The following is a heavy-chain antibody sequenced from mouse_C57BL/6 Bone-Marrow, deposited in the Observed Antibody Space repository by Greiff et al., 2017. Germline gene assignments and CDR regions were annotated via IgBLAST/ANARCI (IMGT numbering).Heavy chain of an antibody. D-gene: IGHD2-1*01. CDR2: ISTGSSTT. V-gene: IGHV5-17*01. CDR3: AKAGVSYYAMDY. Sequence: EVQLVESGGGLVKPGGSLKLSCAASGFTFSDYGMHWVRQAPEKGLEWVAYISTGSSTTYYAATVKGRFTISRDNAKNTLFLQMTSLMSEDTAMYSCAKAGVSYYAMDYWGQGTSVTVSS. J-gene: IGHJ4*01. CDR1: GFTFSDYG.